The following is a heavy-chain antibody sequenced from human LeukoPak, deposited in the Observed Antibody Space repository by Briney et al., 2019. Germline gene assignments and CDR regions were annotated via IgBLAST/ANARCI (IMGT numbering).Heavy chain of an antibody. J-gene: IGHJ4*02. Sequence: SETLSLTCTVSDDSINNYYWNWIRQSPGKGLEWIGYIYYSGSTNYNPSLKSRVTISIDTSKNQFSLKLRSVTAADTAVYYCARLDSSGSAIRLWGQGTLVTVSS. V-gene: IGHV4-59*08. CDR3: ARLDSSGSAIRL. CDR2: IYYSGST. D-gene: IGHD6-19*01. CDR1: DDSINNYY.